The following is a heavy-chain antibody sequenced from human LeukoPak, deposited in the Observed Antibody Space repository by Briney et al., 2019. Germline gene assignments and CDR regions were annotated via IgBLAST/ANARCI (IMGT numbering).Heavy chain of an antibody. V-gene: IGHV4-59*08. CDR2: IYYSGST. CDR1: GGSISSYY. Sequence: ASETLSLTCTVSGGSISSYYWSWIRQPPGKGLEWIGYIYYSGSTNYNPSLKSRVTISVDTSKNQFSLKLSSVTAADTAVYYCARRRPSQNMFDYWGQGTLVTVSS. CDR3: ARRRPSQNMFDY. D-gene: IGHD1/OR15-1a*01. J-gene: IGHJ4*02.